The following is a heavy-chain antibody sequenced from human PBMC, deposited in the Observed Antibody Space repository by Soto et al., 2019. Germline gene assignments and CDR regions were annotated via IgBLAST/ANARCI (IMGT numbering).Heavy chain of an antibody. CDR1: GYSFTSYW. Sequence: PGESLKISCKGSGYSFTSYWIGWVRQMPGKGLEWMGIIYPGDSDTRYSPSFQGQVTISADKSISTAYLQWSSLKASDTAMYSCARRDSSYYYYMDVWGKGTTVTVSS. J-gene: IGHJ6*03. V-gene: IGHV5-51*01. CDR3: ARRDSSYYYYMDV. CDR2: IYPGDSDT. D-gene: IGHD6-13*01.